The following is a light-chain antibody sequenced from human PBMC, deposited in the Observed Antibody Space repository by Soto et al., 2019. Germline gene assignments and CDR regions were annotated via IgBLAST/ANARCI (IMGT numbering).Light chain of an antibody. J-gene: IGLJ3*02. CDR2: KDS. CDR1: VLAKKY. Sequence: SYELTQPSSVSVSPGQTARITCSGDVLAKKYARCFQQKPGQAPVLVIYKDSERPSGIPERFSGFSSGTTVTLTISGAQVEDEADYYCYSAADNPLFGGGTKLTVL. CDR3: YSAADNPL. V-gene: IGLV3-27*01.